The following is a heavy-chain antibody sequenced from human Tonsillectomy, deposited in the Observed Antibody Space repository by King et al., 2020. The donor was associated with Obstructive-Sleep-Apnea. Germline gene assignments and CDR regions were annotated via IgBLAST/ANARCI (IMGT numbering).Heavy chain of an antibody. D-gene: IGHD3-22*01. Sequence: VQLVESGGGLVQPGGSLRLSCAASGFTFSIHAMSWVRQAPGKGLEWVTAITGSGGSTYYADSVKGRFTISRDNSKNTLYVQMNSLRADDTAVYYCARGKVYYDRSGPSRYFDLWGRGTLVTVSS. CDR3: ARGKVYYDRSGPSRYFDL. J-gene: IGHJ2*01. CDR2: ITGSGGST. CDR1: GFTFSIHA. V-gene: IGHV3-23*04.